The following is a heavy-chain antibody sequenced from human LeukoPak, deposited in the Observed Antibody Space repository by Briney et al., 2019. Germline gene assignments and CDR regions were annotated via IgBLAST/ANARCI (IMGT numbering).Heavy chain of an antibody. CDR1: GGTFNSYT. CDR2: TIPVLGIA. Sequence: SVKVSCTASGGTFNSYTISWVRQAPGQGLEWMGRTIPVLGIANYAQGFQGRVTITADKSTNTAYMELSSLRSEDTAVYYCARESEAYYFDYWGQGTLVTVSS. D-gene: IGHD3-16*01. V-gene: IGHV1-69*04. CDR3: ARESEAYYFDY. J-gene: IGHJ4*02.